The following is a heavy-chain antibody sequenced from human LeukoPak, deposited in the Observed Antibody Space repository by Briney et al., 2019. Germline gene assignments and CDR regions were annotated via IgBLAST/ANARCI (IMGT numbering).Heavy chain of an antibody. CDR1: GGSLSSGDYY. J-gene: IGHJ2*01. CDR3: ARRLKRNTRYFDL. CDR2: IYYSGST. Sequence: SETLSLTCAVSGGSLSSGDYYWGWIRQPPGKGLEWLGYIYYSGSTYYNPSLNSRVTISVDTSKNQFSLRLNYVTDADTAVYYCARRLKRNTRYFDLWGRGTLVTVSS. V-gene: IGHV4-30-4*01. D-gene: IGHD1/OR15-1a*01.